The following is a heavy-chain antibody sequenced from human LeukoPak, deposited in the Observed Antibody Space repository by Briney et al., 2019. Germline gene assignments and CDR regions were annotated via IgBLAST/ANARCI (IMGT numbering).Heavy chain of an antibody. CDR3: ARELAYSSSARKWFDP. J-gene: IGHJ5*02. CDR2: INHSGST. D-gene: IGHD6-13*01. Sequence: SETLSLTCAVYGGSFSDYYWSWIRQPTGKGLEWIGEINHSGSTNSNPSLKSRVTISIDTSKNQFSLKLSSVTAADTAVYYCARELAYSSSARKWFDPWGQGTLVTVSS. CDR1: GGSFSDYY. V-gene: IGHV4-34*01.